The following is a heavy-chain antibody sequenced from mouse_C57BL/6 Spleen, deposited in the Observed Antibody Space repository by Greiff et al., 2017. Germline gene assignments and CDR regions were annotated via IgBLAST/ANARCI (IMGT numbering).Heavy chain of an antibody. J-gene: IGHJ4*01. D-gene: IGHD2-1*01. V-gene: IGHV2-5*01. CDR2: IWRGGST. Sequence: VQRVESGPGLVQPSQSLSITCTVSGFSLTSYGVHWVRQSPGKGLEWLGVIWRGGSTDYNAAFMSRLSITKDNSKSQVFFKMNSLQADDTAIYYCAKRGGNWPAMDYWGQGTSVTVSS. CDR1: GFSLTSYG. CDR3: AKRGGNWPAMDY.